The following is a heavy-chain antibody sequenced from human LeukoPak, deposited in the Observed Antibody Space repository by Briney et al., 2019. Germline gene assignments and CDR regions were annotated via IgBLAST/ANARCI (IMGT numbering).Heavy chain of an antibody. Sequence: SETLSLTCAVSGGSISSDGYSWSWIRQPPGKGLEWIGYIYPSGSTYYNPSLKSRVTISVDRSKNQFSLKLNSVTAADTAVYYCARASVVAGSGLDYWGQGTLVTVSS. D-gene: IGHD6-19*01. J-gene: IGHJ4*02. V-gene: IGHV4-30-2*01. CDR1: GGSISSDGYS. CDR3: ARASVVAGSGLDY. CDR2: IYPSGST.